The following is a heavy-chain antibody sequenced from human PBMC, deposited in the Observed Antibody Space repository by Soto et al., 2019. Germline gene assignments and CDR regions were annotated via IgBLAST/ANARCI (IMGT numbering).Heavy chain of an antibody. CDR3: ARQTGYTSGWRLHAPVFEF. CDR2: IYYSGST. D-gene: IGHD6-19*01. CDR1: GDSITNVDYY. V-gene: IGHV4-39*01. J-gene: IGHJ4*02. Sequence: SETLSLTCTVSGDSITNVDYYWGWVRQPPGKGREWVGSIYYSGSTYYNPSLRSRVTISVDTSKNQFSLGLRSVTATDTAVYYCARQTGYTSGWRLHAPVFEFWGQGMLVTVSS.